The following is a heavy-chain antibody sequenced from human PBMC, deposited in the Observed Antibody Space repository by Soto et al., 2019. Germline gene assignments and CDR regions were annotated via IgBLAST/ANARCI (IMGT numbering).Heavy chain of an antibody. D-gene: IGHD2-2*01. CDR1: GGTFSSYA. J-gene: IGHJ6*02. CDR2: IIPIFGTA. V-gene: IGHV1-69*06. Sequence: GASLKVSCKAAGGTFSSYAISWVRQTHGQGLEWMGGIIPIFGTANYAQKFQGRVTITADKSTSTAYMELSSLRSEDTAVYYCARNLDCSSTSCYDTRPLYYGMDVWGQGTTVTVS. CDR3: ARNLDCSSTSCYDTRPLYYGMDV.